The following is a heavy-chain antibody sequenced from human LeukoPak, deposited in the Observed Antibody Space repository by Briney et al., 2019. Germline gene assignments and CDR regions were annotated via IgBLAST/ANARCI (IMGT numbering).Heavy chain of an antibody. CDR3: ARRNSPPYNWFDP. D-gene: IGHD4-23*01. J-gene: IGHJ5*02. Sequence: GASVKVSSKASGYTFTSYGFSWGRQAPGQGLEGLGWISAYNGNTNYAQKLQGRVTMTTDTSTSTAYMELRSLRSDDTAVYYCARRNSPPYNWFDPRGQGTLVTVSS. V-gene: IGHV1-18*01. CDR2: ISAYNGNT. CDR1: GYTFTSYG.